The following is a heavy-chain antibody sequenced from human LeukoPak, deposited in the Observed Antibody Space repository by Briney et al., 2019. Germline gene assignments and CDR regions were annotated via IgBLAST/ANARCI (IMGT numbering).Heavy chain of an antibody. D-gene: IGHD6-13*01. J-gene: IGHJ4*02. CDR3: ARGRYLTTLGGAAAGFLDS. CDR1: GGSFSGYY. V-gene: IGHV4-34*01. CDR2: INHSGST. Sequence: SETLSLTCGVNGGSFSGYYWNWIRQTPGKGREWIGEINHSGSTNYNPSLKRRFTISVDTYQKQFSMRLTSVNAADTAVYYCARGRYLTTLGGAAAGFLDSWGQGTLVTVSS.